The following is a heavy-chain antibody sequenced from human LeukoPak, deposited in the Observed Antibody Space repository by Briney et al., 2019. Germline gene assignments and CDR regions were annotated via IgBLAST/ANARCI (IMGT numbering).Heavy chain of an antibody. J-gene: IGHJ4*02. D-gene: IGHD3-10*01. Sequence: SQTLSLTCTVSGGSISSGSYSWSWIRQPPGKGLEWIGYIYHSGSTYYNPSLKSRVTISIDRSKNHFSLKLSSVTAADTAVYYCARVATVRGVMGFDYWGQGTLVTVSS. V-gene: IGHV4-30-2*01. CDR2: IYHSGST. CDR3: ARVATVRGVMGFDY. CDR1: GGSISSGSYS.